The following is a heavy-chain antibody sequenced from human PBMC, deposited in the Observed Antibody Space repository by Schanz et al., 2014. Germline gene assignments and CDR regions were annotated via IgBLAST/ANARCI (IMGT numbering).Heavy chain of an antibody. CDR3: ARDFSAYVGNYFDY. J-gene: IGHJ4*02. D-gene: IGHD5-12*01. CDR2: INGYNGHT. V-gene: IGHV1-18*01. Sequence: QVQLVQSGAEVKKPGASVKVSCKASGYTFSSYGITWVRQAPGQGLEWMGWINGYNGHTLYAQKIQGRVTMTTDTSTSTSYMELTSLRFDDTAVYYCARDFSAYVGNYFDYWGQGTLVTVSS. CDR1: GYTFSSYG.